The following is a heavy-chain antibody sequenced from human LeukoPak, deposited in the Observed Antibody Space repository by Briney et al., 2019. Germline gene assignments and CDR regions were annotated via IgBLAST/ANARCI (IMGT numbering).Heavy chain of an antibody. D-gene: IGHD1-26*01. V-gene: IGHV3-23*01. J-gene: IGHJ4*02. CDR2: ISGSGGST. Sequence: GGSLRLSCAASGFTFSSYAMSWVRQAPGKGLEWVSTISGSGGSTYFADSVKGRFTISRDNSKNTLYLQMNSLRAEDTAVYYCAKDQKEGWDPPDYWGQGTLVTVSS. CDR1: GFTFSSYA. CDR3: AKDQKEGWDPPDY.